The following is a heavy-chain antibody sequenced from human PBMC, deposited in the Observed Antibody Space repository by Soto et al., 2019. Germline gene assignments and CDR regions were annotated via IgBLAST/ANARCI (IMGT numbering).Heavy chain of an antibody. CDR3: ARAVDSSSSPYYGMDV. CDR2: ISSSSSYI. Sequence: SGGSLRLSCAASGFTFSSYSMNWVRQAPGKGLEWVSSISSSSSYIYYADSVKGRFTISRDNAKNSLYLQMNSLRAEDTAVYYCARAVDSSSSPYYGMDVWGQGTTVTVSS. J-gene: IGHJ6*02. D-gene: IGHD6-6*01. CDR1: GFTFSSYS. V-gene: IGHV3-21*01.